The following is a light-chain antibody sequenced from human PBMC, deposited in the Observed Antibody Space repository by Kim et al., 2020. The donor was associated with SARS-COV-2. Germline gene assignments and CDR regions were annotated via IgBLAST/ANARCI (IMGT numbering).Light chain of an antibody. V-gene: IGKV2-28*01. CDR2: LAS. J-gene: IGKJ1*01. CDR1: QSLLHSNGYNY. Sequence: DVVMSHSPLSLPVTLGEPASISCTSSQSLLHSNGYNYLDWYLQKPGQSAQLLIYLASNRASGVPDRFSGSGSGTDFTLKISTVEAEGGGLYCCRQARQTPPWTFGTGNEGVIK. CDR3: RQARQTPPWT.